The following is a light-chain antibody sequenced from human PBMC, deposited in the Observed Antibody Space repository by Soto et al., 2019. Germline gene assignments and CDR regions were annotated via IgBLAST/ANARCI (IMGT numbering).Light chain of an antibody. V-gene: IGKV1-39*01. CDR2: AAS. Sequence: DIQMTQSPSSLSAAVGDIVTVTCRASQTIRTNLNWYPQKPGKAPNLLISAASSLQSGVPSRFSGSRSGTKFTLTISTLQPEDFATYYCQQSYSDPPTFGGGTKVEI. CDR1: QTIRTN. J-gene: IGKJ4*01. CDR3: QQSYSDPPT.